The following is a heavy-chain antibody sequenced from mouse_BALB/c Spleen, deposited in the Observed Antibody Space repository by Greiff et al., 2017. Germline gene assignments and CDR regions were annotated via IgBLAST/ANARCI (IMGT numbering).Heavy chain of an antibody. D-gene: IGHD3-3*01. Sequence: EVQLQQSGPELVKPGASVKIPCKASGYTFTDYNMDWVKQSHGKSLEWIGDINPNNGGTSYNQKFKGKATFTVDKSSSTAYMEPRSLTSEDTAVYYLARSDLRAWCAYWGQGTLVTVSA. J-gene: IGHJ3*01. V-gene: IGHV1-18*01. CDR2: INPNNGGT. CDR3: ARSDLRAWCAY. CDR1: GYTFTDYN.